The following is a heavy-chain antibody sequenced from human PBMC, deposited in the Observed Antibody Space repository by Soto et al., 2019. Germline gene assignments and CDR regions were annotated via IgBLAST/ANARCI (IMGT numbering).Heavy chain of an antibody. D-gene: IGHD2-15*01. CDR2: ITSPHATI. J-gene: IGHJ4*01. CDR3: ARASCARCPCYSGSATHFDF. CDR1: GFTFSEYY. V-gene: IGHV3-11*01. Sequence: QVQLAESGGALVRPGGSLRLSCAASGFTFSEYYMTWIRQAPGKGLEWVSSITSPHATIYYADSVKGRFIISRDNAYNSLYLQMNSLTVDDTAVYYCARASCARCPCYSGSATHFDFWGRGTLVTVSS.